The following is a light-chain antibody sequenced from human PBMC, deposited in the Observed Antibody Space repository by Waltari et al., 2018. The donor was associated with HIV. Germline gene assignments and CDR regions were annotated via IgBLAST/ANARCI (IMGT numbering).Light chain of an antibody. CDR1: SGHSSYA. CDR3: QTWGTGILV. V-gene: IGLV4-69*01. Sequence: QLVLTQSPSASASLGASVKLTCTLSSGHSSYAIAWHQQQPEKGPRYLMKLNSDGSHSKGDGIPDRFSGSSSGAERYLTISSLQSEDEADYYCQTWGTGILVFGGGTNLTGL. J-gene: IGLJ3*02. CDR2: LNSDGSH.